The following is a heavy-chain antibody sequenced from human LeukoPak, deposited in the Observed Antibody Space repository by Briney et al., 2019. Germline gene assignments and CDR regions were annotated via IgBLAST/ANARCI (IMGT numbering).Heavy chain of an antibody. CDR1: GGSFSGYY. Sequence: PSETLSLTCAVYGGSFSGYYWSWIRQPPGKGLEWIGEINHSGSTNYNPSLKSRVTISVDTSKNQLSLKLSAVTAADTAVYYCARVGAAAAGYWGQGTLVTVSS. CDR2: INHSGST. CDR3: ARVGAAAAGY. J-gene: IGHJ4*02. D-gene: IGHD6-13*01. V-gene: IGHV4-34*01.